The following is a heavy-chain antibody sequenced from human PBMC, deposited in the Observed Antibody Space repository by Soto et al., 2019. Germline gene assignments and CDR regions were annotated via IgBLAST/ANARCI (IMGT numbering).Heavy chain of an antibody. CDR1: GFTFSSYA. Sequence: EVQLLESGGGLAQPGGSLRLSCAASGFTFSSYAMSWVRQAPGKGLEWVSVISYSGGSTYYADSVKGRFTISRDNSKDTLYLQMNSLRAEDTALYFCAKDLARLVLVPAAKDYWGQGTLVTVSS. CDR2: ISYSGGST. V-gene: IGHV3-23*01. D-gene: IGHD2-2*01. J-gene: IGHJ4*02. CDR3: AKDLARLVLVPAAKDY.